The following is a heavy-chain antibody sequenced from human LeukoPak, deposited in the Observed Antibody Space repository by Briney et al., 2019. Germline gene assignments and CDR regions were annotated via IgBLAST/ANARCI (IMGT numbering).Heavy chain of an antibody. CDR2: ISNSGNYA. J-gene: IGHJ4*02. V-gene: IGHV3-21*05. Sequence: KAGGSLRLSCAASGFTFSTYWMNWVRQAPGKGLEWVSYISNSGNYANYADSVRGRFTISRNNAKNLMYLQMNSLRVEDTAVYYCARRRYYLDYWGQGTLVTVSS. CDR3: ARRRYYLDY. D-gene: IGHD3-10*01. CDR1: GFTFSTYW.